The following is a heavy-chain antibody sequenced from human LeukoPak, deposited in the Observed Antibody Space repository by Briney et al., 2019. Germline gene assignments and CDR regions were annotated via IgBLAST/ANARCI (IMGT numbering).Heavy chain of an antibody. D-gene: IGHD3-22*01. CDR2: MITIIGTG. CDR3: ARVNKGEGDYYDSRGYHPHAFDI. CDR1: VCTFTIYA. J-gene: IGHJ3*02. Sequence: SVTLSFTSSVCTFTIYAISWVRQAPGQGRGRMGGMITIIGTGNYAQKFQGRLTITTDESTSTAYMELSSLRSEDTAVYYCARVNKGEGDYYDSRGYHPHAFDIWGQGTMVTVSS. V-gene: IGHV1-69*05.